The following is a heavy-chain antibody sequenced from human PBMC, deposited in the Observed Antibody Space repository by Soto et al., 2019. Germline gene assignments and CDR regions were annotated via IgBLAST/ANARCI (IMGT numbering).Heavy chain of an antibody. CDR2: IYPGDSDT. V-gene: IGHV5-51*01. J-gene: IGHJ6*02. Sequence: GESLKISCKGSGYSFTSYWIGWVRQMPGKGLEWMGIIYPGDSDTRYSPSFQGQVTISADKSISTAYLQWSSLKASDTAMYYCARRAVYSYGYHYYYGMDVWGQGTTVTAP. D-gene: IGHD5-18*01. CDR1: GYSFTSYW. CDR3: ARRAVYSYGYHYYYGMDV.